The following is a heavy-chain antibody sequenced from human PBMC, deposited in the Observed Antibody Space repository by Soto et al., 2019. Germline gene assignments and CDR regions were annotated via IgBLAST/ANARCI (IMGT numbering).Heavy chain of an antibody. CDR1: GYTFTNSY. CDR2: INPSGDST. CDR3: APTLGSSNYGAFHI. Sequence: ASVKVSCKASGYTFTNSYIHWVRQTPGQGLQWMGMINPSGDSTTYAQRFQGRVTLTRDTSTTTVYMELSSLRSEDTAIYYCAPTLGSSNYGAFHIWGKGTMVTVS. D-gene: IGHD3-10*01. J-gene: IGHJ3*02. V-gene: IGHV1-46*03.